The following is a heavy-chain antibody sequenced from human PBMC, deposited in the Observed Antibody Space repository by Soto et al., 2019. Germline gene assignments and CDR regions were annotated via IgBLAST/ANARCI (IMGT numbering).Heavy chain of an antibody. D-gene: IGHD3-22*01. CDR1: GGSINTGGYY. V-gene: IGHV4-31*03. CDR3: ARGHDSSGYYYDY. J-gene: IGHJ4*02. Sequence: SETLSLTCIVSGGSINTGGYYWSWIRQYPGKGLEWIGYIYYSGPTNYNPSLKSRVTISADTSKNQFSLNLSTVTAADTAVYYCARGHDSSGYYYDYWGQGTLVTVSS. CDR2: IYYSGPT.